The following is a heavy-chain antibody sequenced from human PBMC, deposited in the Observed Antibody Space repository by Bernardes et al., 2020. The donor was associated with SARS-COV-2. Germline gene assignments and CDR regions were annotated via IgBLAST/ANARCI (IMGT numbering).Heavy chain of an antibody. V-gene: IGHV3-21*01. Sequence: GGSLRLSCAASGFTFSTYSMTWVRQAPGKGLEWVSSITGSSSYIYYADSVKGRFTISRDNAKNSLYLQVNSPRAEDTAVYYCARSRPGVAAAGMDVWGQGTTVTVSS. CDR1: GFTFSTYS. D-gene: IGHD6-13*01. J-gene: IGHJ6*02. CDR2: ITGSSSYI. CDR3: ARSRPGVAAAGMDV.